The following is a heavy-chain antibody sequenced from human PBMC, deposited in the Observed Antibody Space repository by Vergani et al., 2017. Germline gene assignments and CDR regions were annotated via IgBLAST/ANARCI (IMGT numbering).Heavy chain of an antibody. CDR3: ATTYYYDSSGSNYVDY. J-gene: IGHJ4*02. D-gene: IGHD3-22*01. CDR1: GGTFSSYA. CDR2: IIPIFGTA. V-gene: IGHV1-69*01. Sequence: QVQLVQSGAEVKKPGSSVKVSCKASGGTFSSYAISWVRQAPGQGLEWLGGIIPIFGTANYAQKFQGRVTITADESKSTAYMELSSLRSEDTAVYYCATTYYYDSSGSNYVDYWGQGTLVTVSS.